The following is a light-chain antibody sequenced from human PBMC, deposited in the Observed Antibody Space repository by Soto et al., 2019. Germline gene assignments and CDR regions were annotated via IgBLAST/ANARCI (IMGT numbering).Light chain of an antibody. CDR1: QSVTSN. V-gene: IGKV3-15*01. CDR2: GAS. CDR3: QHYFNSPYT. J-gene: IGKJ2*01. Sequence: EIVMTQSPATLSVSPGGRATLSCRASQSVTSNFAWYQQKPGRAPRLLIYGASTRATGIPARFSGSGSGTEFTLTISNLQSEDFALYYCQHYFNSPYTFGQGTKLDIK.